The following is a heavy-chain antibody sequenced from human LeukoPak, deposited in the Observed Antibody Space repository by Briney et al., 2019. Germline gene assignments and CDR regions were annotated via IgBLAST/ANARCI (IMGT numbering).Heavy chain of an antibody. Sequence: GGSLRLSCAPSEFTISRYRMHWVRQAPGKGLVWVSNINNDGSITTYADSVKGRFTISRDNVKNTLFLQMNSLGAEDTALYYCARGWNTTPRSGFDIWGLGTMVTVSS. D-gene: IGHD1/OR15-1a*01. J-gene: IGHJ3*02. V-gene: IGHV3-74*01. CDR2: INNDGSIT. CDR3: ARGWNTTPRSGFDI. CDR1: EFTISRYR.